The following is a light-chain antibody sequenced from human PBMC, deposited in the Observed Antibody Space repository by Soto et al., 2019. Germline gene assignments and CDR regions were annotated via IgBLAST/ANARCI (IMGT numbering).Light chain of an antibody. CDR1: QSVSSSY. Sequence: EIVLTQSPGTLSLSPGERATLSCRASQSVSSSYLAWYQQKPGQAPRLLIYGASSRATGIPDRFSGSGSGTDFTLTISSLEPDDFAVYSCQRYGSSFWTFGRGNKVEIK. CDR3: QRYGSSFWT. J-gene: IGKJ1*01. V-gene: IGKV3-20*01. CDR2: GAS.